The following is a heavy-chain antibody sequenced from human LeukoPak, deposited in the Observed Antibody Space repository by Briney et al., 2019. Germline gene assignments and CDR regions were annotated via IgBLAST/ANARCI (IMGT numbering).Heavy chain of an antibody. J-gene: IGHJ4*02. Sequence: GGSLRLSCTASGFTFGDYAMTWVRQAPGKGLEWVGFIRSKTYGGTTEYAASVKGRFTISRDDSKSIASLQMNSLKTEDTAVYYCTRDQVPYYDLLTGYTPAGDYWGQGTLVTVSS. D-gene: IGHD3-9*01. CDR2: IRSKTYGGTT. V-gene: IGHV3-49*04. CDR1: GFTFGDYA. CDR3: TRDQVPYYDLLTGYTPAGDY.